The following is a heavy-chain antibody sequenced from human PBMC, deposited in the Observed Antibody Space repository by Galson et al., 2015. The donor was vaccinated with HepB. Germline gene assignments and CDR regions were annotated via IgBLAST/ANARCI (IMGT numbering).Heavy chain of an antibody. CDR2: IYWDDDK. CDR3: AHLSVRAPTVWSGLKAGTVWDY. J-gene: IGHJ4*02. Sequence: PALVKPTQTLTLTCTFSGFSLNTSGVGVGWIRQPPGKALEWLALIYWDDDKRYSPSLKSRLTITKDTSKNQVVLTMTNMDPVDTGTYYCAHLSVRAPTVWSGLKAGTVWDYWGQGTLVTVSS. V-gene: IGHV2-5*02. D-gene: IGHD3-3*01. CDR1: GFSLNTSGVG.